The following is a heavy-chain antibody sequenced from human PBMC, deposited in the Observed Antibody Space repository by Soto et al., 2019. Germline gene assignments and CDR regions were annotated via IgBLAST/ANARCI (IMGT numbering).Heavy chain of an antibody. D-gene: IGHD2-21*02. CDR2: IYYSGST. CDR1: GGSISSYY. V-gene: IGHV4-59*01. J-gene: IGHJ5*02. CDR3: ARGKIVVVTATTDEWFDP. Sequence: SETLSLTCTVSGGSISSYYWSWIRQPPGKGLEWIGYIYYSGSTNYNPSLKSRVTISVDTSKNQFSLKLSSVTAADTAVYYCARGKIVVVTATTDEWFDPWGQGTLVTVSS.